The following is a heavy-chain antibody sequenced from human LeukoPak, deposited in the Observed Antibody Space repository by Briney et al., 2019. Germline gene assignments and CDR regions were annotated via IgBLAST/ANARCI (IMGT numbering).Heavy chain of an antibody. CDR3: ARDQSLVAYSSTWFDY. Sequence: SVKVSCKTSGYTFTNYGLSWVRQAPGQGLEWMGWISAYNGNTDYAQNLQGRVTLTTDTSTTTAYMEPRSLGSDDTAVYYCARDQSLVAYSSTWFDYWGQGTLVTVSS. V-gene: IGHV1-18*01. J-gene: IGHJ4*02. CDR1: GYTFTNYG. D-gene: IGHD6-13*01. CDR2: ISAYNGNT.